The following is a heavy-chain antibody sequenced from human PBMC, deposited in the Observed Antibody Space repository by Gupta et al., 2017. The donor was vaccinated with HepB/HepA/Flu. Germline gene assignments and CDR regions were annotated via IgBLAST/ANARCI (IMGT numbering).Heavy chain of an antibody. V-gene: IGHV4-59*01. Sequence: QVQLQESGPGLVKPSETLSLTCTVSGGSISSYYWSWIRQPPGKGLEWIGYIYYSGSTNYNPSLKSRVTISVDTAKNQFSLKLSSVTAADTAVYYCARHYDFWSGYYGQYFDYWGQGTRVTVSS. CDR3: ARHYDFWSGYYGQYFDY. D-gene: IGHD3-3*01. J-gene: IGHJ4*02. CDR2: IYYSGST. CDR1: GGSISSYY.